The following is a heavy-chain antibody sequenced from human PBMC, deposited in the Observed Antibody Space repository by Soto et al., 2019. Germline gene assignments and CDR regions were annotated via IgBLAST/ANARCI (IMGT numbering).Heavy chain of an antibody. CDR1: GGSISSSSYY. J-gene: IGHJ4*02. D-gene: IGHD3-16*02. CDR2: IYYSGST. Sequence: SETLSLTCTVSGGSISSSSYYWGWIRQPPGKGLEWIGSIYYSGSTYYNPSLKSRVTISVDTSKNQFSLKLSSVTAADTAVYYCARLGYYDYIWGSYRKDQYFDYWGQGTLVTVSS. CDR3: ARLGYYDYIWGSYRKDQYFDY. V-gene: IGHV4-39*01.